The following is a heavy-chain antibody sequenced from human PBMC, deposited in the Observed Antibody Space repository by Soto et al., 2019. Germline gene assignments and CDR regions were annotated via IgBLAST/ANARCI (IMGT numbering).Heavy chain of an antibody. D-gene: IGHD1-26*01. CDR2: IWYDGSNK. Sequence: QVQLVESGGGVVQPGRSLRLSCAASGFTFSSYGMHWVRQAPGKGLEWVAVIWYDGSNKYYADSVKGRFTISRDNSKNTLYLQMNSLRAEDTAVYYCARAGIDPYAFDIWGQGTMVTVSS. CDR3: ARAGIDPYAFDI. CDR1: GFTFSSYG. J-gene: IGHJ3*02. V-gene: IGHV3-33*01.